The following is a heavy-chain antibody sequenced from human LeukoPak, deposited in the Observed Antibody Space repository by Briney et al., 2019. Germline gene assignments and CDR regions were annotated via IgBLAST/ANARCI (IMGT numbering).Heavy chain of an antibody. CDR2: ISYSGNT. CDR3: ARFNGILTGYYTDYFDY. CDR1: GGSISNYY. Sequence: SETLSLTCTVSGGSISNYYWTWIRQPPGKGLEWIGFISYSGNTNYNPSLKSRVTISVDTSKNQFSLKLRSVTAADTAMYYCARFNGILTGYYTDYFDYWGQGTLVTVSS. V-gene: IGHV4-59*01. J-gene: IGHJ4*02. D-gene: IGHD3-9*01.